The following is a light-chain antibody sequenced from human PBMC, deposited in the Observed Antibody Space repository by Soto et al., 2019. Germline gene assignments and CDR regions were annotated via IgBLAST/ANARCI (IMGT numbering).Light chain of an antibody. CDR2: DAS. CDR3: QQRSNWPPWT. CDR1: QSVDSY. J-gene: IGKJ1*01. V-gene: IGKV3-11*01. Sequence: EIVLTQSPATLSLSPGERATLSCRASQSVDSYLAWYQQKPGQAPRLLIYDASNRATGIPARFSGSGSGTDFTLTISSLEPEDFAVYYCQQRSNWPPWTFGQGTQVDIK.